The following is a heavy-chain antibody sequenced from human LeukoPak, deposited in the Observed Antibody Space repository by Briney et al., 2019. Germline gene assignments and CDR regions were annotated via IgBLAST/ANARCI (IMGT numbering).Heavy chain of an antibody. Sequence: GASVKVSCKASGGTFSNYAITWVRQAPGQGLEWIGGIAPVFTTADYAQKFQDRVTITADESTGTAYMELSSLTSEDTGMYYCARWDAHYYEGDNWFEPWGQGTLVTVSS. CDR3: ARWDAHYYEGDNWFEP. J-gene: IGHJ5*02. CDR1: GGTFSNYA. D-gene: IGHD3-16*01. CDR2: IAPVFTTA. V-gene: IGHV1-69*13.